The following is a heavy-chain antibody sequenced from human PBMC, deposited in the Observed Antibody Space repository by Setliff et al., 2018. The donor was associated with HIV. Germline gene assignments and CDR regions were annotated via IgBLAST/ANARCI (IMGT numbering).Heavy chain of an antibody. Sequence: PSETLSLTCTVSGGSISSSSHYWGWIRQPPGKGLEWIGSIYYSGGTYYNPSLKSRVTISVDTSKNQFPLKLNSVTTADTAVYYCARSRTSSGYYGVTGYGMDVWGQGALVTVSS. CDR2: IYYSGGT. CDR3: ARSRTSSGYYGVTGYGMDV. D-gene: IGHD3-22*01. V-gene: IGHV4-39*06. CDR1: GGSISSSSHY. J-gene: IGHJ6*02.